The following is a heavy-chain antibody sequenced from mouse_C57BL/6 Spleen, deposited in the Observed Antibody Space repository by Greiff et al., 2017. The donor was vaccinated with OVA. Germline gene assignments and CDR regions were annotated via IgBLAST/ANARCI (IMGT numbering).Heavy chain of an antibody. CDR3: ARVRGNFDY. CDR1: GFTFSSYT. J-gene: IGHJ2*01. Sequence: EVKVEESGGGLVKPGGSLKLSCAASGFTFSSYTMSWVRQTPEKRLEWVATISGGGGNTYYPDSVKGRFTISRDNAKNTLYLQMSSLRSEDTALYYCARVRGNFDYWGQGTTLTVSS. V-gene: IGHV5-9*01. CDR2: ISGGGGNT.